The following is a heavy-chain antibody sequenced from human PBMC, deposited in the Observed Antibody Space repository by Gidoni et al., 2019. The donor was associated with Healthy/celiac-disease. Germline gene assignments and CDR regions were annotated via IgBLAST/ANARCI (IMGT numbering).Heavy chain of an antibody. J-gene: IGHJ4*02. Sequence: EVQLLESGGGLVQPGGSLRLSCAASGLPFSSYAMSWVRQAPGKGLEWVSAISGSGWSTYYADSVKGRFTISRDNSKTTLYLQMNSLRAEDTAVYYCAKESAGQWLDPFDYWGQGTLVTVSS. CDR2: ISGSGWST. D-gene: IGHD6-19*01. V-gene: IGHV3-23*01. CDR1: GLPFSSYA. CDR3: AKESAGQWLDPFDY.